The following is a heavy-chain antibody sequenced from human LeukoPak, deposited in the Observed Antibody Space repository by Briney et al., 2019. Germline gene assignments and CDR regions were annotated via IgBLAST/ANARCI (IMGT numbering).Heavy chain of an antibody. CDR2: IYYSGST. D-gene: IGHD6-13*01. J-gene: IGHJ5*02. CDR1: GGSISSGGYY. CDR3: ARAYTSSCRWFDP. V-gene: IGHV4-31*03. Sequence: SQTLSLTCTVSGGSISSGGYYWSWIRQHPGKGLEWIGYIYYSGSTYYSPSLKSRVTISVDTSKNQFSLKLNSVTAADTAVYYCARAYTSSCRWFDPWGQGTLVTVSS.